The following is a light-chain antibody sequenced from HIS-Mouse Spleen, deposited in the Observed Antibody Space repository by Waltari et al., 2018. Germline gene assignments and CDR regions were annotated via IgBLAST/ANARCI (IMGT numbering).Light chain of an antibody. CDR2: EVS. CDR1: SRDVGGSNY. J-gene: IGLJ2*01. Sequence: QSALTQPASVSGSPGQSLTISCTGTSRDVGGSNYVSWYQQHPGKAPKLMIYEVSNRPSGVSNRFSGSKSGNTASLTISGLQAEDEADYYCSSYTSSSTPVVFGGGTKLTVL. V-gene: IGLV2-14*01. CDR3: SSYTSSSTPVV.